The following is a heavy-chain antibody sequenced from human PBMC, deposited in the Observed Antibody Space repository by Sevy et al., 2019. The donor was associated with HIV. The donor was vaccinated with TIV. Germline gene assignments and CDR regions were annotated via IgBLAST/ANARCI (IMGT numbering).Heavy chain of an antibody. Sequence: GESLKISCAASGFTFSSYWMHWVRQAPGKGLVWVSRINSDGSSTSYADSVKGRFTISRDNAKNTLYLQMNSLRAEDTAVYYCARAIGDILTGYYNSHYFDYWGQGTLVTVSS. D-gene: IGHD3-9*01. V-gene: IGHV3-74*01. CDR2: INSDGSST. CDR3: ARAIGDILTGYYNSHYFDY. J-gene: IGHJ4*02. CDR1: GFTFSSYW.